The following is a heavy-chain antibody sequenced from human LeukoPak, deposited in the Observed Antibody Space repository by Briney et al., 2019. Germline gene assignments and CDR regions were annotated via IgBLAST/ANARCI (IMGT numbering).Heavy chain of an antibody. CDR1: GFTFSSYW. CDR2: INSDGSST. J-gene: IGHJ4*02. V-gene: IGHV3-74*01. D-gene: IGHD6-19*01. Sequence: GGSLRLSCAASGFTFSSYWMHWVRQAPGKGLVWVSRINSDGSSTSYADSVKGRFTISRDNAKNTLYLQMNSLRAEDTAVYFCARGFKYSSGWYYFDNWGQGTLVTVSS. CDR3: ARGFKYSSGWYYFDN.